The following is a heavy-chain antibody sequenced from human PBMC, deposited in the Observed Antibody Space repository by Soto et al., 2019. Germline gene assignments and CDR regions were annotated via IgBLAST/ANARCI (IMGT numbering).Heavy chain of an antibody. CDR2: IYYSGST. CDR3: ARRSNSGWYFDY. J-gene: IGHJ4*02. Sequence: SETLSLTCTVSGGSISSSSYYWGWIRQPPGKGLEWIGIIYYSGSTYYNPSRKSRVTISVDTSKNQFSMKLSSVTAADTALYYCARRSNSGWYFDYWGQGTLVTAPQ. CDR1: GGSISSSSYY. V-gene: IGHV4-39*01. D-gene: IGHD6-19*01.